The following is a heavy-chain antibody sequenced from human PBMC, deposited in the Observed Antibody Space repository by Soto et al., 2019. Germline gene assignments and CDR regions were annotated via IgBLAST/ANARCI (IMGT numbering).Heavy chain of an antibody. J-gene: IGHJ4*02. Sequence: GGALRLSCAAAGFTFSSYVMHWVRQAPGKGLEWVAVISYDGSNKYYADSVKGRFTISRDNSKNTLYLQMNSLRAEDTAVYYCAKADGSGSYLDYWGQGTLVTVSS. CDR2: ISYDGSNK. CDR1: GFTFSSYV. V-gene: IGHV3-30*18. CDR3: AKADGSGSYLDY. D-gene: IGHD3-10*01.